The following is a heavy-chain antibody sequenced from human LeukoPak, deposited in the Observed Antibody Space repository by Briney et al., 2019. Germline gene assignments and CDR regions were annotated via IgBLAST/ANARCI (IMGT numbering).Heavy chain of an antibody. Sequence: SETLSLTCTVSGGSISTYYWSWIRQSPGKGLEWIGYIYHSGSTKYNPSLKSRVTISVDTSKNQFSLKLSSVTAVDTAVYYCARDGYSGNDGLWGQGTLVTVSS. D-gene: IGHD5-12*01. V-gene: IGHV4-59*01. CDR1: GGSISTYY. J-gene: IGHJ4*02. CDR2: IYHSGST. CDR3: ARDGYSGNDGL.